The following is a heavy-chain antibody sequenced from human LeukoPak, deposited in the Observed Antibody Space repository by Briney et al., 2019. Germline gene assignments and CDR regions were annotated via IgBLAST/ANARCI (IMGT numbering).Heavy chain of an antibody. Sequence: GGSLRLSCAASGFTFTNYAMSWVRQAPGKGLEWVSVISASGGSTYYADSVKGRFTISRDNSKNTLYLQMNSLRAEDTAVYYCAGTIVGKWAIDYWGQGTLVTVSS. D-gene: IGHD3-22*01. CDR1: GFTFTNYA. CDR2: ISASGGST. J-gene: IGHJ4*02. V-gene: IGHV3-23*01. CDR3: AGTIVGKWAIDY.